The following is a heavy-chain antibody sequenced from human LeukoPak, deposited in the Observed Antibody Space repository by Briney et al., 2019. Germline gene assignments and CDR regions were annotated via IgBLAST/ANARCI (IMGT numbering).Heavy chain of an antibody. CDR2: IYYSGST. CDR3: ARAVRYCSSTSCYPTPYYFDY. CDR1: GGSISSGDYY. J-gene: IGHJ4*02. V-gene: IGHV4-30-4*08. D-gene: IGHD2-2*01. Sequence: SQTLSLTCTVSGGSISSGDYYWSWIRQPPGKGPEWIGYIYYSGSTYYNPSLKSRVTISVDTSKNQFSLKLSSVTATDTAVYYCARAVRYCSSTSCYPTPYYFDYWGQGTLVTVSS.